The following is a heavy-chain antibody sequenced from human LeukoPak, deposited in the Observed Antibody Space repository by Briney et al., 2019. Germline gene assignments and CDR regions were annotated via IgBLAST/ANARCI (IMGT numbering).Heavy chain of an antibody. J-gene: IGHJ4*02. CDR1: GFTFSSYA. V-gene: IGHV3-64*01. CDR3: ARGDYYGSGIDY. CDR2: ISSNGGST. D-gene: IGHD3-10*01. Sequence: GGSLRLSCAASGFTFSSYAMHWVRQAPGKGLEYVSAISSNGGSTYYANSVKGRFTISRDNSKNTLYLQMGSLRAEDMAVYYCARGDYYGSGIDYWGQGTLVTVS.